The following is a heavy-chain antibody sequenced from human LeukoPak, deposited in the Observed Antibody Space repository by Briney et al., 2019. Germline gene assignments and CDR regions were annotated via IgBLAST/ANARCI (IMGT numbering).Heavy chain of an antibody. Sequence: SVKVSCKASGGTFSSYAISWVRQAPGQGLEWMGRIIPILGIANYAQKFQGRVTITADKSTSTAYMELSSLRPEDTAVYYWARIYDSSGHDAFDIWGQGTMVTVSS. CDR3: ARIYDSSGHDAFDI. D-gene: IGHD3-22*01. V-gene: IGHV1-69*04. J-gene: IGHJ3*02. CDR2: IIPILGIA. CDR1: GGTFSSYA.